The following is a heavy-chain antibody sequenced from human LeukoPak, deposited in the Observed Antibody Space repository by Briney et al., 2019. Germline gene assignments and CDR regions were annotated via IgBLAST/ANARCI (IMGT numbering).Heavy chain of an antibody. D-gene: IGHD6-19*01. J-gene: IGHJ4*02. V-gene: IGHV4-59*01. CDR1: GSGGSISNYY. Sequence: SETLSLTCTVSGSGGSISNYYWSWIRQPPGKGLEWIGYIYYSGSTNHNPSLKSRVTMPVDTSKNQLSLRLSSVTAADTAVYYCARDLRSSGWYVFDHWGRGTLVTVSS. CDR3: ARDLRSSGWYVFDH. CDR2: IYYSGST.